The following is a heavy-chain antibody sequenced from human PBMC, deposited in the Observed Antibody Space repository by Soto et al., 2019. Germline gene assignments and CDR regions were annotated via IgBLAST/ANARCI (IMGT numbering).Heavy chain of an antibody. Sequence: PWGSLRLSCAASGFTFSSYGMHWVRQAPGKGLEWVAVISYDGSNKYYADSVKGRFTISRDNSKNTLYLQMNSLRAEDTAVYYCAREYSSSSISIFDYWGQGTLVTVSS. D-gene: IGHD6-6*01. CDR1: GFTFSSYG. CDR3: AREYSSSSISIFDY. V-gene: IGHV3-30*03. CDR2: ISYDGSNK. J-gene: IGHJ4*02.